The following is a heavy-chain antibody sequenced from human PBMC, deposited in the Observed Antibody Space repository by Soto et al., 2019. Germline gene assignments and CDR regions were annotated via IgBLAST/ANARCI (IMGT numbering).Heavy chain of an antibody. J-gene: IGHJ4*02. Sequence: EVQLVESGGGLVQPGGSLTLSCAASGFTVSSNYMSWVRQAPGKGLERVSVIYSAGSTYYADSVKGRFTISRHNSKNTLYLQMNSLRAEDTAVYYCARMGSISDYLDYWGQGTLVTVSS. CDR2: IYSAGST. CDR3: ARMGSISDYLDY. CDR1: GFTVSSNY. V-gene: IGHV3-53*04.